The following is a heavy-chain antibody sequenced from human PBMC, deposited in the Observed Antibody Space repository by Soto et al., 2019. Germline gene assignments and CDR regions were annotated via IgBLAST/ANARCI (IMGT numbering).Heavy chain of an antibody. CDR3: AKKPEPRGSYYYYYDMDV. CDR1: GYTFTDYY. Sequence: ASVKVSCKASGYTFTDYYMHWVRQAPGQGLEWMGWINPNSGGTNYAQKFQGRVTMTRDTSISTAYMELSRLRSDDTAVYYCAKKPEPRGSYYYYYDMDVWGQGTTVTVSS. CDR2: INPNSGGT. V-gene: IGHV1-2*02. D-gene: IGHD3-16*01. J-gene: IGHJ6*02.